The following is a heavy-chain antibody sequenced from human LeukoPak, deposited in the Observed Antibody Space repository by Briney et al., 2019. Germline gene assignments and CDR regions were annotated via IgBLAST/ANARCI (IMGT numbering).Heavy chain of an antibody. CDR2: IYSGGTT. D-gene: IGHD4-23*01. CDR1: GFSASTYH. CDR3: ARRGDGGRSFDY. Sequence: GGSLRLSCAASGFSASTYHLSWVRQAPGKGLEWVSVIYSGGTTYYADSVTGRFTISRDNSKNTLFLQMNSLRAEDTAVYYCARRGDGGRSFDYWGQGTLVTVSS. J-gene: IGHJ4*02. V-gene: IGHV3-53*01.